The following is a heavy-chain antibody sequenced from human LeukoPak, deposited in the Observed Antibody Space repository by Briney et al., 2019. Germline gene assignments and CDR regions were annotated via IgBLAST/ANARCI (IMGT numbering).Heavy chain of an antibody. Sequence: SETLSLTCAVYGGSFSGYYWSWIRQPPGKGLEWIGEINHSGSTNYNPSLKSRVTISVDTSKNQFSLKLSSVTAADTAVYYCARGYSWNKPRTNYYYYMDVWGKGTTVTVSS. D-gene: IGHD1/OR15-1a*01. CDR2: INHSGST. V-gene: IGHV4-34*01. J-gene: IGHJ6*03. CDR1: GGSFSGYY. CDR3: ARGYSWNKPRTNYYYYMDV.